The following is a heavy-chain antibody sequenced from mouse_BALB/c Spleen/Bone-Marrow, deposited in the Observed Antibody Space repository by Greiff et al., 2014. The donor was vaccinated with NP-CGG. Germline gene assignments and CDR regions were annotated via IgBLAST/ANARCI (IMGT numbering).Heavy chain of an antibody. V-gene: IGHV5-6*02. Sequence: VKLMESGGDLVKPGGSLKLSCAASGFTFSSYGMSWVRQIPDKRLEWVATISSGGSYTFYPDSVKGRFTISRDNAKNTLNLQMTSLKSEDTAMYYCARRRDYDYFDYWGQGTTLTVSS. CDR2: ISSGGSYT. J-gene: IGHJ2*01. D-gene: IGHD2-4*01. CDR3: ARRRDYDYFDY. CDR1: GFTFSSYG.